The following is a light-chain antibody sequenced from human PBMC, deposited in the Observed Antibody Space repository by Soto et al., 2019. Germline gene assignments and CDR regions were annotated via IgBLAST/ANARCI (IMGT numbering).Light chain of an antibody. CDR3: QHYEILPA. Sequence: DIQMTQSPSSLSASVGDRVTNTCQASQDITNYLNWYHQKRGKATKLLHYDASNLERGVPSRLSSSGSETYFNITISLRQPEAAATYYCQHYEILPAFGPGTKVDIK. CDR2: DAS. CDR1: QDITNY. J-gene: IGKJ3*01. V-gene: IGKV1-33*01.